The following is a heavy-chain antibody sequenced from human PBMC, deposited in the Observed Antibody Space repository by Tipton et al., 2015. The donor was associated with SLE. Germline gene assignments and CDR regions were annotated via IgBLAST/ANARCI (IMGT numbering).Heavy chain of an antibody. CDR1: GYSFSHYW. D-gene: IGHD3-3*01. V-gene: IGHV5-51*01. Sequence: QSGPEVKKSGESLRISCQASGYSFSHYWIGWVRQMPGRGLEWMGMVYPDDSDTRYSPSFQGQVIISADTSINTAYLQWSSLKAADSAIYYCARLVTLVKGVDFYGLDVWGQGPSVIVSS. CDR2: VYPDDSDT. J-gene: IGHJ6*02. CDR3: ARLVTLVKGVDFYGLDV.